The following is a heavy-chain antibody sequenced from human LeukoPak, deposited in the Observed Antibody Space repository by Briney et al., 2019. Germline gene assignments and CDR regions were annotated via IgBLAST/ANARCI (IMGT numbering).Heavy chain of an antibody. J-gene: IGHJ4*02. CDR1: GFTFSSYG. CDR2: IWPDGSNK. V-gene: IGHV3-33*01. D-gene: IGHD1-26*01. Sequence: GRSLRLSCAASGFTFSSYGLHWVRQAPGKGLEWVAVIWPDGSNKYYAGSVKGRFTISRDDSKNTLYLQMNSLRAEDSAVYYCARASGSFDCWGQGTLVTVSS. CDR3: ARASGSFDC.